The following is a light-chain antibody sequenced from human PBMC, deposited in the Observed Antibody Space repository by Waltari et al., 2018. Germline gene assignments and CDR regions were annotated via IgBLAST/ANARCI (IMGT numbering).Light chain of an antibody. CDR3: QQRRNWPLT. CDR1: QSISNY. J-gene: IGKJ4*01. Sequence: DIVLTQSPATLSLSPGERATPTCRASQSISNYLAWYQQNPGQAPRLLIYDTSNRATGIPTRFSGSGFGTDFTLTISSLEPEDFAIYYCQQRRNWPLTFGGGTKVEIK. V-gene: IGKV3-11*01. CDR2: DTS.